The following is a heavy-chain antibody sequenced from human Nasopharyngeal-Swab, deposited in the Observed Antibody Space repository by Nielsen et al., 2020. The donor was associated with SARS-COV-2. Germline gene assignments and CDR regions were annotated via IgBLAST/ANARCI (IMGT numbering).Heavy chain of an antibody. Sequence: ASVKVSCKASGYTFTGYYMHWVRQAPGQGLEWMGWINPNSGGTNYAQKFQGWVTMTRDTSISTACMELSRLRSDDTAVYYCARAEREDIVVVPAASSGWFDPWGQGTLVTVSS. V-gene: IGHV1-2*04. CDR1: GYTFTGYY. J-gene: IGHJ5*02. CDR2: INPNSGGT. D-gene: IGHD2-2*01. CDR3: ARAEREDIVVVPAASSGWFDP.